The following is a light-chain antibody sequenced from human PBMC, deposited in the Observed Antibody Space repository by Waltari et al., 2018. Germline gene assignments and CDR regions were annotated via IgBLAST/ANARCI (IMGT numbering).Light chain of an antibody. J-gene: IGLJ3*02. V-gene: IGLV3-25*03. Sequence: YELTQPPSVSMSPVQTARITCSGDALPRQFTSWYHQKPGQAPILLLYRDTERPSGIPERFSGSVSGTTVTLTITEVQAEDEGDYYCQSTDSTGSFLVFGGGTSLTVL. CDR3: QSTDSTGSFLV. CDR1: ALPRQF. CDR2: RDT.